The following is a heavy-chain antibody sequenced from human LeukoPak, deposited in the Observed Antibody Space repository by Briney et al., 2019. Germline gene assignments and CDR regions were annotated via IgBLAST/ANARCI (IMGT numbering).Heavy chain of an antibody. D-gene: IGHD1-26*01. CDR3: ARLGLGATNYYYYYMDV. CDR2: IYYSGST. CDR1: GGSISSSSYY. Sequence: PSETLSLTCTVSGGSISSSSYYWGWIRQPPGKGLEWIGSIYYSGSTNYNPSLKSRVTISVDTSKNQFSLKLSSVTAADTAVYYCARLGLGATNYYYYYMDVWGKGTTVTISS. V-gene: IGHV4-39*07. J-gene: IGHJ6*03.